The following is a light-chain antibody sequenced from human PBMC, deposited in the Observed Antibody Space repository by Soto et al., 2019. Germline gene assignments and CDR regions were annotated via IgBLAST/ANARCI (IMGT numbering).Light chain of an antibody. Sequence: EIVLTQSPGTLSLSPGERATLSCRASQSVSSNHLAWYQQRPGQAPRLLIYGASSRATGIPDRFSGSGSGTDFTLTISRLEPEDLAVYSCHQYGSSPLTFGQGTKLEIK. CDR1: QSVSSNH. J-gene: IGKJ2*01. V-gene: IGKV3-20*01. CDR2: GAS. CDR3: HQYGSSPLT.